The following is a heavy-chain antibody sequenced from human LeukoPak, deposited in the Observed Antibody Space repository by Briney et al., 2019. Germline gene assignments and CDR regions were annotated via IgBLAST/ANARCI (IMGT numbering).Heavy chain of an antibody. CDR2: MNPNSGDT. Sequence: AAVKVSCKTSGYTFSTYDINWVRRAAGQGLEWMGWMNPNSGDTGFAQKFQGRATITRDTSITTADLELSSLRSEDTAVYYCASVGAAGFDDAFDIWGQGTMVTVSS. D-gene: IGHD6-13*01. V-gene: IGHV1-8*03. CDR1: GYTFSTYD. J-gene: IGHJ3*02. CDR3: ASVGAAGFDDAFDI.